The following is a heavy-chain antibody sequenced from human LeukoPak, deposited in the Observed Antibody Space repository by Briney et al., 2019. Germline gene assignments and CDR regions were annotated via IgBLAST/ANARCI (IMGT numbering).Heavy chain of an antibody. CDR3: ARDFQDYYYDSSGYPYAFDI. CDR2: IYSGGST. V-gene: IGHV3-66*01. Sequence: PGGSLRLSCAASGFTVSSNYMSWVRQAPGKGLEWVSVIYSGGSTYYADSVKGRFTISRDNSKNTLYLQMNSLRAEDTALYYCARDFQDYYYDSSGYPYAFDIWGQGTMVAVSS. CDR1: GFTVSSNY. D-gene: IGHD3-22*01. J-gene: IGHJ3*02.